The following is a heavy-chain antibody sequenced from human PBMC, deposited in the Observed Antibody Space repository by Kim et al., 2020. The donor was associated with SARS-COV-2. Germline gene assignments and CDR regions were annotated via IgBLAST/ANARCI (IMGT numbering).Heavy chain of an antibody. Sequence: SETLSLTCTVSGGSISSYYWSWIRQPPGKGLEWMGYIYYSGSTNYNPSLKSRVTISVDTSKNQFSLKLSSVTAADTAVYYCARTILTGYYGYYYYYMDVWGKGTTVTVSS. CDR1: GGSISSYY. D-gene: IGHD3-9*01. CDR3: ARTILTGYYGYYYYYMDV. J-gene: IGHJ6*03. V-gene: IGHV4-59*01. CDR2: IYYSGST.